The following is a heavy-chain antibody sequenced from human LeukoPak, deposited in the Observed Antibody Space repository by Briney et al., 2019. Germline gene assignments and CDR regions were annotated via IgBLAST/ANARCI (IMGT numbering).Heavy chain of an antibody. J-gene: IGHJ3*01. Sequence: SQTLSLTSAISGDRVSRDNAGWNWVRQSPTRGLEWLGRTYYRSKWYDDYAVSVKGRIVINAETSKNQFSLHLKSVTPEDTAVYYCVRETVLLVASNAFDVWGQGTMVTVSS. CDR2: TYYRSKWYD. CDR3: VRETVLLVASNAFDV. D-gene: IGHD3-10*01. CDR1: GDRVSRDNAG. V-gene: IGHV6-1*01.